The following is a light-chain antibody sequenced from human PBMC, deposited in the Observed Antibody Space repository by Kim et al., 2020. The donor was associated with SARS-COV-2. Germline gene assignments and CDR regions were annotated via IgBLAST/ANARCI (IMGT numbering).Light chain of an antibody. CDR3: QQYNNWPFT. V-gene: IGKV3-15*01. Sequence: VSPGERATLSCRASQSVSSNLAWYQQKPGQAPRLLIYGASTRATGIPARFSGSGSGTEFTLTISSLQSEDFAVYYCQQYNNWPFTFGGGTKVEIK. J-gene: IGKJ4*01. CDR1: QSVSSN. CDR2: GAS.